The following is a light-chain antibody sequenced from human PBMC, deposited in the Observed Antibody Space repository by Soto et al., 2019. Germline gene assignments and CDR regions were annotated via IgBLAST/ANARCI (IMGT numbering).Light chain of an antibody. J-gene: IGLJ1*01. V-gene: IGLV2-23*01. CDR3: CSYVGATNYV. CDR2: EGI. Sequence: QSALTQPAAVSGSPGQSITISCSGTSSNIGGYNVVSWYQQHPGKAPKVIVYEGIRRPSGVSDRFSGSTSGSTASLTISGLQAQYEAAHYCCSYVGATNYVFGSATKVTV. CDR1: SSNIGGYNV.